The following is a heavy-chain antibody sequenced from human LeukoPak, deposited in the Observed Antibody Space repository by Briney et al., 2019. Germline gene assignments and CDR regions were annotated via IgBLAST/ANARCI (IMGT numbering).Heavy chain of an antibody. J-gene: IGHJ5*02. CDR2: INAGNGNT. Sequence: ASVKVSCTTSGFTFTTYTVHWVRQAPGQRLEWMGWINAGNGNTQYSQKFQGRVTITRDTSASTAYMELSNLRSEDTAVYYCARGAPIRVAVAATFDPWGQGTLVIVSS. CDR3: ARGAPIRVAVAATFDP. CDR1: GFTFTTYT. V-gene: IGHV1-3*01. D-gene: IGHD6-19*01.